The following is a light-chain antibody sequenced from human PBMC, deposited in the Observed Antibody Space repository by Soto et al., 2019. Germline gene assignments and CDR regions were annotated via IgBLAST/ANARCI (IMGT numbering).Light chain of an antibody. V-gene: IGKV1-6*01. Sequence: AIQMTQFPSSLSASVGDRVTITCRASQGIRNDLGWYQQKSGRAPKLLIFGASTLQSGVPSRFSGSGSGTDFTLTISSLQPEDFATYYCQQSASLPPTFGGGTKVDIK. CDR3: QQSASLPPT. CDR1: QGIRND. CDR2: GAS. J-gene: IGKJ4*01.